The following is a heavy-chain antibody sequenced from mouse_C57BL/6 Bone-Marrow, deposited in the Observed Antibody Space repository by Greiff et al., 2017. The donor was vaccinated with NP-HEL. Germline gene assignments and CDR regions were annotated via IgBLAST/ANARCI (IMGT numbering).Heavy chain of an antibody. CDR1: GFTFSSYG. J-gene: IGHJ3*01. CDR2: ISSGGSYT. Sequence: EVKLMESGGDLVKPGGSLKLSCAASGFTFSSYGMSWVRQTPDKRLEWVATISSGGSYTCYPDSVKGRFTFSRDNAKTTLYLQMSSLKSEDRTMYYCAGQRGSHDGSNRIAYWGQGTLVTVSA. CDR3: AGQRGSHDGSNRIAY. V-gene: IGHV5-6*01. D-gene: IGHD1-1*01.